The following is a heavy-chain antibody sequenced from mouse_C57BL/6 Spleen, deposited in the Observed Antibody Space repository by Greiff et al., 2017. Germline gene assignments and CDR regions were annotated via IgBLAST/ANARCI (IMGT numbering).Heavy chain of an antibody. Sequence: DVKLQESGGGLVKPGGSLKLSCAASGFTFSDYGMHWVRQAPEKGLEWVAYISSGSSTIYYADTVKGRFTISRDNAKNTLFLQMTSLRSEDTAMYYCARGDDYDEDYYAMDYWGQGTSVTVSS. D-gene: IGHD2-4*01. CDR1: GFTFSDYG. CDR2: ISSGSSTI. J-gene: IGHJ4*01. CDR3: ARGDDYDEDYYAMDY. V-gene: IGHV5-17*01.